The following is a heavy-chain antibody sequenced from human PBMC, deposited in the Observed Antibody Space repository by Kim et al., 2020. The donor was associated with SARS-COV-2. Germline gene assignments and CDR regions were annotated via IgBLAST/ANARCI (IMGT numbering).Heavy chain of an antibody. V-gene: IGHV3-48*02. Sequence: GSLRLSCATSGFTFSAYDMNWVRLPPGKGLEWLSFITKNCATIYYADSVRGRFTIPRDNAKNSLYLQMNSLRDEDTGVYYCVRDRWGGALDIWGQGRMVTVSS. D-gene: IGHD3-16*01. CDR1: GFTFSAYD. CDR3: VRDRWGGALDI. CDR2: ITKNCATI. J-gene: IGHJ3*02.